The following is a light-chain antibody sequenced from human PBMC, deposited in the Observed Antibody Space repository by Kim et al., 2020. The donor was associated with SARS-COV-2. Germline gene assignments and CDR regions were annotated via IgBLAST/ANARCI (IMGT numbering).Light chain of an antibody. CDR2: MDD. Sequence: GQTVTISCSGSGSNIGSHYVYWFQQLPASAPTLLIYMDDKRPSGGPDRCSGSRSGTSASLAISGLRPEDDADYHCATWDAGLSGPVFGGGTQLTVL. CDR3: ATWDAGLSGPV. J-gene: IGLJ3*02. V-gene: IGLV1-47*01. CDR1: GSNIGSHY.